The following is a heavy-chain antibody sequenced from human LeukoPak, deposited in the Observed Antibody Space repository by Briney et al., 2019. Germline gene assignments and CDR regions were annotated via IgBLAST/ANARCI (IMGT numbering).Heavy chain of an antibody. Sequence: PGGSLRLSCAASGFTFSSYGMHWVRQAPGKGLEWVAVISYDGSNKYYADSVKGRFTISRDNSKNTLYLQMNSLRVEDTAVYFCAKGYSSGPVRGYGFDIWGQGTMVTVSS. CDR1: GFTFSSYG. D-gene: IGHD6-19*01. J-gene: IGHJ3*02. CDR3: AKGYSSGPVRGYGFDI. CDR2: ISYDGSNK. V-gene: IGHV3-30*18.